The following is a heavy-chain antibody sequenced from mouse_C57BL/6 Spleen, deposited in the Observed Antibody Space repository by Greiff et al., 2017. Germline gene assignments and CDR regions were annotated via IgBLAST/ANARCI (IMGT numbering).Heavy chain of an antibody. Sequence: VQLQQPGAELVKPGASVTLSCKASGYTFTSYWMQWVKQRPGQGLEWIGEIDPSDSYTNYNQKFKGKATLTVDTSSSTAYMQLSSLTSEDSAVYYCARRGYYGSSHDYWGQGTTLTVSS. V-gene: IGHV1-50*01. CDR2: IDPSDSYT. J-gene: IGHJ2*01. CDR1: GYTFTSYW. D-gene: IGHD1-1*01. CDR3: ARRGYYGSSHDY.